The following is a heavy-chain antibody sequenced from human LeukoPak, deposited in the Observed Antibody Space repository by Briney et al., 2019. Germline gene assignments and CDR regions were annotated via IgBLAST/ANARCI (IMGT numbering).Heavy chain of an antibody. CDR1: GGSISSSPYY. CDR3: AKGAGGFSYYNWFDP. V-gene: IGHV4-39*07. J-gene: IGHJ5*02. CDR2: IYYSGTT. D-gene: IGHD5-18*01. Sequence: PSETLSLTCTVSGGSISSSPYYWGWIRQPPGKGLEWIGSIYYSGTTHYNPSLESRVTISVDTTKNQFSLKLASVTAADTAIYYCAKGAGGFSYYNWFDPWGQGTLVTVSS.